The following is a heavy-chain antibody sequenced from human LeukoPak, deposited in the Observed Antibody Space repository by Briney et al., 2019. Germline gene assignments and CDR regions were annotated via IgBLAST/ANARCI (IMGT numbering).Heavy chain of an antibody. CDR3: ARGCSAVRCPADY. CDR1: GFTLSSHW. J-gene: IGHJ4*02. Sequence: GGSLRLSCAASGFTLSSHWLHWVRQAPGEGLVWVSQISLDGNITPYADSVKGRFTISRDNSKNTLYLQINALKAEDTAVYYCARGCSAVRCPADYWGQGSLVTVSS. CDR2: ISLDGNIT. V-gene: IGHV3-74*01. D-gene: IGHD2-15*01.